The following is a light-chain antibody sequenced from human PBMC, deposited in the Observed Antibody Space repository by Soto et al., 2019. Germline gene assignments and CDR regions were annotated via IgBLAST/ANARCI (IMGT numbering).Light chain of an antibody. V-gene: IGKV1-39*01. J-gene: IGKJ3*01. CDR2: AAS. CDR1: QTIIRY. CDR3: QQSYSTLLT. Sequence: DIQMTQSPSSLSASVGDSVTITCRASQTIIRYLHWYQQKPGRAPNLLIYAASSLQSGVPSRFSGSGSGTEFTLTISRLQPEDFVAYYCQQSYSTLLTFGPGTKVEIK.